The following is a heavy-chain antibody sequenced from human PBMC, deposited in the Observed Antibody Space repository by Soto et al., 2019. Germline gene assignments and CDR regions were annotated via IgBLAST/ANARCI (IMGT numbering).Heavy chain of an antibody. CDR1: GCSFSSSG. V-gene: IGHV3-30*18. CDR3: AKDLTGPYDY. D-gene: IGHD3-9*01. CDR2: IFYDGSKI. Sequence: PGGSLRLSCAASGCSFSSSGMHWVRQAPGKGLEWVADIFYDGSKIHYADSVKGRFTISRDNSKNTVHLQMNSLRPEDTAVYYCAKDLTGPYDYWGQGTLVTSPQ. J-gene: IGHJ4*02.